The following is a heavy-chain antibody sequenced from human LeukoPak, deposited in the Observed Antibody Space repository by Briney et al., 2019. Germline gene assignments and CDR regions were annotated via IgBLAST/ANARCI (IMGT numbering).Heavy chain of an antibody. J-gene: IGHJ4*02. CDR2: IYSGGGT. Sequence: GGSLRLSCAASGLSVSDNYMSWVRQAPGKGLEWVSIIYSGGGTYYADSVKGRFTISRDNSKNTLYLQMNSLRPDDTAVYYCASWPVGWYGEDSWGQGTLVTVSS. D-gene: IGHD6-19*01. CDR1: GLSVSDNY. V-gene: IGHV3-53*01. CDR3: ASWPVGWYGEDS.